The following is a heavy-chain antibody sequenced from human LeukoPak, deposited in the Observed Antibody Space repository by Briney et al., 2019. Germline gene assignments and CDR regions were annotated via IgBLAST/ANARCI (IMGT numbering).Heavy chain of an antibody. D-gene: IGHD5-24*01. Sequence: AASVRVSCKASGYTFTGYYMHWVRQAPGQGLEWIAWINPNSGGTNYAQKFQGRVTMTRGTSISTAYMELSRLRSDDTAVYYCARVGTTWLQFDMDYWGQGTLVTVSS. CDR1: GYTFTGYY. J-gene: IGHJ4*02. CDR2: INPNSGGT. CDR3: ARVGTTWLQFDMDY. V-gene: IGHV1-2*02.